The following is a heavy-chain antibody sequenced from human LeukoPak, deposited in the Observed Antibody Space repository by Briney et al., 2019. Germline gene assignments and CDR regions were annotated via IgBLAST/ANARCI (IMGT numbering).Heavy chain of an antibody. V-gene: IGHV4-39*07. CDR3: ARGGYHYLDY. Sequence: PSETLSLTCTVSGGSISSGGYYWSWIRQPPGKGLEWIGEINHSGSTNYNPSLKSRVTISVDTSKNQFSLKLSSVTAADTAVYYCARGGYHYLDYWGQGTLVTVSS. CDR2: INHSGST. J-gene: IGHJ4*02. D-gene: IGHD2-15*01. CDR1: GGSISSGGYY.